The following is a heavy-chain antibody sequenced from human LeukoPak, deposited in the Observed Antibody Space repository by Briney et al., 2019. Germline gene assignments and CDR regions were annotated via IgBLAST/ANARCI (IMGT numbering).Heavy chain of an antibody. CDR2: INPDSGGT. Sequence: ASVTVPRMASGYTFTDYYMYWVRQAPGQGLEWMGWINPDSGGTNYAQRFQGRVTMTRDTSISTAYMELSRLRSDDTAVYFCARDYGGNSPYFVYWGQGTLVTVSS. CDR1: GYTFTDYY. D-gene: IGHD4-23*01. V-gene: IGHV1-2*02. J-gene: IGHJ4*02. CDR3: ARDYGGNSPYFVY.